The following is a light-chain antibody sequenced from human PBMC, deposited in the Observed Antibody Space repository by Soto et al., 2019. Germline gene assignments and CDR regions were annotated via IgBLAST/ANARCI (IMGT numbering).Light chain of an antibody. CDR2: AVS. CDR3: QHSYGTPRT. Sequence: ILMTHSPSLLCASTGEGVTVSWLMSQGISTYLNWYQHKPGKAPKVLIYAVSSLQSGVPSRFSGSGSGTDFTLTITSLQPEDSATYYCQHSYGTPRTFGQGTKVDIK. CDR1: QGISTY. V-gene: IGKV1-39*01. J-gene: IGKJ1*01.